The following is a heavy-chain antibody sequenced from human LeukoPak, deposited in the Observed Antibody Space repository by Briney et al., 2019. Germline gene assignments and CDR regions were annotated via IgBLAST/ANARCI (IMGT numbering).Heavy chain of an antibody. D-gene: IGHD3-9*01. Sequence: ASVTVSCKASGYTFTGYYMHWVRQAPGQGLEWMGWINPNSGGTNYAQKFQGRVTMTRDTSISTAYMELSRLRSDDTAVYYCARDQDDILTGYYTAPTGYWGQGTLVTVSS. V-gene: IGHV1-2*02. J-gene: IGHJ4*02. CDR3: ARDQDDILTGYYTAPTGY. CDR2: INPNSGGT. CDR1: GYTFTGYY.